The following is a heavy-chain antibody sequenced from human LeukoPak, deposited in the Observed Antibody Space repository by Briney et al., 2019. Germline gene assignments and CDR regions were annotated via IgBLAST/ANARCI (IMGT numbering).Heavy chain of an antibody. D-gene: IGHD3-3*01. J-gene: IGHJ4*02. CDR3: TRADDFWSGYYNPYYFDY. CDR2: IRNKANSYAT. Sequence: PGGSLRLSCAASGFTFSGSAMLWVRQASGKGLEWVGRIRNKANSYATAYAASVKGRFTISRDDSKNTPYLQMNSLKTEDTAVYYCTRADDFWSGYYNPYYFDYWGQGTLVTVSS. V-gene: IGHV3-73*01. CDR1: GFTFSGSA.